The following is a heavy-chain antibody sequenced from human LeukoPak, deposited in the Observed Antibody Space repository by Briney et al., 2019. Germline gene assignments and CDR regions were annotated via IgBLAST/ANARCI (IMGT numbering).Heavy chain of an antibody. CDR1: GFALRSYW. Sequence: PGGSLRLSCAASGFALRSYWMHWVRPAPGRGLVWVSRINSDGISTTYADSVKGRFTIPRDNAKNTLYLQMNSLRAEDTAVYYCARDPDRSGWSTFEYWGQGTLVTVSS. V-gene: IGHV3-74*01. CDR2: INSDGIST. D-gene: IGHD6-19*01. J-gene: IGHJ4*02. CDR3: ARDPDRSGWSTFEY.